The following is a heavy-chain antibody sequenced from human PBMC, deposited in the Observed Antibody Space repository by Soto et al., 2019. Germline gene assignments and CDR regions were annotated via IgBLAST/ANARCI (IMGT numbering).Heavy chain of an antibody. D-gene: IGHD1-26*01. J-gene: IGHJ4*02. V-gene: IGHV4-39*01. Sequence: SETLSITCFVSGGSIHVNTYYWGWIRQAPGKGLEWIGNVYYSGSTNYNPSLKSRVTISIDTSKNQFSLKLSSVTAADTAVYYCARGLLRRWAAKTDYWGQGTLVTVS. CDR2: VYYSGST. CDR1: GGSIHVNTYY. CDR3: ARGLLRRWAAKTDY.